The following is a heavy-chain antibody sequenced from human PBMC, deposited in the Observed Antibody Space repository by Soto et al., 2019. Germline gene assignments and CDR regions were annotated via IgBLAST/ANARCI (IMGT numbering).Heavy chain of an antibody. CDR3: ARDIASPGGDYFDS. Sequence: EVQLVESGGGLVKAGGSLRLFCTASGFTFRNYNMNWVRQAPGKGLGWVSAISTGGAYMFYADSVKGRFTISRDNAQDSLFLQIDSPRAEDTAVYYCARDIASPGGDYFDSWAQGTLVTVSS. CDR1: GFTFRNYN. V-gene: IGHV3-21*06. CDR2: ISTGGAYM. J-gene: IGHJ4*02. D-gene: IGHD2-21*01.